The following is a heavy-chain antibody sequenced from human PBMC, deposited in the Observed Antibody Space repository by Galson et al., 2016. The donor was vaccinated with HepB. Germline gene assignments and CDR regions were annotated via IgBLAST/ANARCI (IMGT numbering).Heavy chain of an antibody. J-gene: IGHJ2*01. Sequence: QSGAEVKKPGESLKISCKASGYSFTNYWIGWVRQMPGKGLEWMGIIYPGDPDPKYSPSFQGQVTVSADKSIGTAYLQWSSQKASDTAMYYCARGPSATLPHWYFDHWGRGTLVTVSS. CDR1: GYSFTNYW. V-gene: IGHV5-51*03. CDR3: ARGPSATLPHWYFDH. CDR2: IYPGDPDP. D-gene: IGHD2-2*01.